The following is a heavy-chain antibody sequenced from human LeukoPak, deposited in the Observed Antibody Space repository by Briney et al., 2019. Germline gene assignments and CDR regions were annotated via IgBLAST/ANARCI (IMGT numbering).Heavy chain of an antibody. CDR3: ARDWAVTTREFYYYYYMDV. Sequence: SVKVSCKASGGTFSSYAISWVRQAPGQGLEWMGGIIPIFGTANYAQKFQGRVTITADESTSTAYMELSSLRSEDTAVYYCARDWAVTTREFYYYYYMDVWGRGTTVTASS. J-gene: IGHJ6*03. D-gene: IGHD4-17*01. CDR1: GGTFSSYA. CDR2: IIPIFGTA. V-gene: IGHV1-69*13.